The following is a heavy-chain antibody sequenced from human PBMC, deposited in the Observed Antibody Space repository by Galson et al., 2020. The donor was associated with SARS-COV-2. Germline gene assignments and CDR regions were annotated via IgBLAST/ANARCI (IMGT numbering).Heavy chain of an antibody. CDR3: AGCITGTTLYHGMDV. Sequence: ASVKVSCKASGYTFTSYYMHWVRQAPGQGLEWMGIINPSGGSTSYAQKFQGRVTMTRDTSTSTVYMELSSLRSEDTAVYYCAGCITGTTLYHGMDVWGQGTTVTVSS. J-gene: IGHJ6*02. D-gene: IGHD1-7*01. V-gene: IGHV1-46*03. CDR2: INPSGGST. CDR1: GYTFTSYY.